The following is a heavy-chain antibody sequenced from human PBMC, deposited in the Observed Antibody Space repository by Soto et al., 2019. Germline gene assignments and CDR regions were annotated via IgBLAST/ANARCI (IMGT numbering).Heavy chain of an antibody. CDR1: GFTFSDYG. J-gene: IGHJ4*01. Sequence: XGSLRLSCSVSGFTFSDYGMHWVRQAPGEGLQWVAVISSDGRDEQYADSVKGRFTVSRDNSKSTFYLQMNSLSPEDTAVYSCARQEAGSYFDFWGQGPLVTVSS. CDR3: ARQEAGSYFDF. V-gene: IGHV3-30*03. CDR2: ISSDGRDE. D-gene: IGHD1-26*01.